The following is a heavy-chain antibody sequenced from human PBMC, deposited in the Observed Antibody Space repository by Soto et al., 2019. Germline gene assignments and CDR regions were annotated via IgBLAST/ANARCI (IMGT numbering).Heavy chain of an antibody. CDR2: MGGANGDT. J-gene: IGHJ3*02. V-gene: IGHV3-23*01. CDR3: AKDGVDHNSVWDPFDI. CDR1: GFIFSDYA. D-gene: IGHD2-15*01. Sequence: GGSLRLSCAASGFIFSDYAMSWVRQAPGKGLEWVAGMGGANGDTYYAESVRGRFAIFRDNSKSTLFLQLNSLRAEDTAVYFCAKDGVDHNSVWDPFDIWGQGTFVTVSS.